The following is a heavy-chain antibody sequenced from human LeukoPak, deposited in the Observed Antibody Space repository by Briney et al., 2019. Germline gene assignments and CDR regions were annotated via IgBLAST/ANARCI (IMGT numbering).Heavy chain of an antibody. D-gene: IGHD3-3*01. CDR1: GFIFTNYF. CDR2: IKHDGSEK. Sequence: GGSLRLSCAASGFIFTNYFMSWVRQAPGKGLEWVASIKHDGSEKYYVDSVRGRFTISRDNTMNSLYLQMSSLRAEDTAVYYCATDRGWRTSGYYLYYFEHWGQGTLVTYSS. CDR3: ATDRGWRTSGYYLYYFEH. J-gene: IGHJ4*02. V-gene: IGHV3-7*01.